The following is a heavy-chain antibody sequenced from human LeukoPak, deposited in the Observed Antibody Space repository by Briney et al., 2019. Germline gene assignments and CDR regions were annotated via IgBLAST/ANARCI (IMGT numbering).Heavy chain of an antibody. Sequence: GASVKVSCKVSGYTLTELSMHWVRQAPGKGLEWMGGFDPEDGETIYAQKFQGRVTITADESTSTAYMELSSLRSEDTAVYYCARDLMTTVTTGEFDPWGQGTLVTVSS. D-gene: IGHD4-17*01. CDR1: GYTLTELS. CDR2: FDPEDGET. V-gene: IGHV1-24*01. J-gene: IGHJ5*02. CDR3: ARDLMTTVTTGEFDP.